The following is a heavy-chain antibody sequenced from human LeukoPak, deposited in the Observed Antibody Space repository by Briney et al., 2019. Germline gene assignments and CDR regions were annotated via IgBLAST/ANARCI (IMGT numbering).Heavy chain of an antibody. V-gene: IGHV3-15*01. CDR1: GFTFGAAW. CDR2: IRSKSDGGTT. J-gene: IGHJ4*02. D-gene: IGHD7-27*01. Sequence: GGPLRLSCAASGFTFGAAWMNWVRQAPGKGLEWVGRIRSKSDGGTTDYAAPVKGRFTMSRDDSKHTLFLQVNSLQTEDTAVYYCTTGNWDSFSYWGQGTLVTVSS. CDR3: TTGNWDSFSY.